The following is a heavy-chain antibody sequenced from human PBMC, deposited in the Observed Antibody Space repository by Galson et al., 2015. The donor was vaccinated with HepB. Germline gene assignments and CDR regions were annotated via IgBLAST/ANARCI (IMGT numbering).Heavy chain of an antibody. CDR2: IWPDDSDT. V-gene: IGHV5-51*03. J-gene: IGHJ4*02. CDR1: GYSFTNYW. D-gene: IGHD6-19*01. CDR3: ARLDSGWYY. Sequence: QSGAEVKKPGESLKISCKASGYSFTNYWIAWVRQMPGEGLEWMGIIWPDDSDTKYSPSFQGQVTISADKSISTAYLQWSSLKASDTAMYYCARLDSGWYYWGQGTPVTVSS.